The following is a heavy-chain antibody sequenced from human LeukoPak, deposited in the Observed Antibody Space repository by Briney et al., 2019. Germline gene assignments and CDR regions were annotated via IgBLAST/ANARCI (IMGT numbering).Heavy chain of an antibody. CDR2: INPNSGGT. V-gene: IGHV1-2*02. J-gene: IGHJ1*01. D-gene: IGHD3-22*01. CDR3: ARGGHYYDSSGYLPGDFQH. CDR1: GYTFTGYY. Sequence: ASVKVSCKASGYTFTGYYMHWARQAPGQGLEWMGWINPNSGGTNYAQKFQGRVTMTRDTSISTAYMELSRLRPDDTAVYYCARGGHYYDSSGYLPGDFQHWGQGTLVTVSS.